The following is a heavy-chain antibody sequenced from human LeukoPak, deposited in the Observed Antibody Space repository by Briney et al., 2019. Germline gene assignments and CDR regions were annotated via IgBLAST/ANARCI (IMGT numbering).Heavy chain of an antibody. D-gene: IGHD2-2*01. CDR3: ARGPRRYCSSTSCRPSSYYFDY. J-gene: IGHJ4*02. CDR1: GFTISSYA. CDR2: ISGSGGST. V-gene: IGHV3-23*01. Sequence: GGSLRLSCAASGFTISSYAMSWVRQAPGKGLEWVSAISGSGGSTYYADSVKGRFTISRDNSKNTLYLQMNSLRAEDTAVYYCARGPRRYCSSTSCRPSSYYFDYWGQGTLVTVSS.